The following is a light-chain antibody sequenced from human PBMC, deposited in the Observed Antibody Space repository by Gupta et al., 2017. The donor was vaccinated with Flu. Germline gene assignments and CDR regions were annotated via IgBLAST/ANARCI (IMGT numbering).Light chain of an antibody. J-gene: IGKJ1*01. Sequence: DIQVTHSPPSLSASVGDRVTITCRASQDIKNDLGWYQQRPGKAPKRLIHTASSLQSGVPSRFSGSGSGTKFTLTISRLQPEDFATYYCRQENNFPRTFGQGTKVEIK. CDR2: TAS. CDR3: RQENNFPRT. CDR1: QDIKND. V-gene: IGKV1-17*01.